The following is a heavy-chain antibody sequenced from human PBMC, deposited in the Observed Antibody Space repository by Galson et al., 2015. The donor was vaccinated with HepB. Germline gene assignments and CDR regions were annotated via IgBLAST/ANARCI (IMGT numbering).Heavy chain of an antibody. CDR1: GFTLNKYA. D-gene: IGHD1-1*01. J-gene: IGHJ4*02. CDR3: AKEASPWTFFDY. V-gene: IGHV3-23*01. CDR2: VNSGGERT. Sequence: SLRLGCAASGFTLNKYAMSWVRQAPGKGLEWVAAVNSGGERTYYADSAKGRFTISRDTSRNTLFLHMISLTADDTGIYYCAKEASPWTFFDYWGQGTLVSVSS.